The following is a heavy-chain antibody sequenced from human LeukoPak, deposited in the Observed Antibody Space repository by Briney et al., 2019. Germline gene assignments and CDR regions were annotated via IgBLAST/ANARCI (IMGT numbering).Heavy chain of an antibody. CDR1: GLTFSNYG. V-gene: IGHV3-33*01. J-gene: IGHJ4*02. CDR2: IWYDGSRK. D-gene: IGHD5/OR15-5a*01. CDR3: ARDRSSRVYDF. Sequence: GGSLRLSCVASGLTFSNYGMHWVRQAPGKGLEWVAVIWYDGSRKSYAGSVKGRFSISRDNSKNTLYLQMNSLRAEDTAVYYCARDRSSRVYDFWGQGILVTVSS.